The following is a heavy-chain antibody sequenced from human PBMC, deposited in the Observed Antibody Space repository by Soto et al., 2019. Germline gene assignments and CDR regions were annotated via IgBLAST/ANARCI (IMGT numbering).Heavy chain of an antibody. Sequence: EVQLVESGGGLIQPGGSLRLSCAASGFTVSSNYMSWVRQAPGMALEWVSVIYSGGSTYYADSVKGRFTVSRDDSKNTLYLQMNSLRAEDTAVYYCARDLITFGGVIATNWGQGTLVTVSS. CDR1: GFTVSSNY. J-gene: IGHJ4*02. D-gene: IGHD3-16*02. CDR3: ARDLITFGGVIATN. CDR2: IYSGGST. V-gene: IGHV3-53*01.